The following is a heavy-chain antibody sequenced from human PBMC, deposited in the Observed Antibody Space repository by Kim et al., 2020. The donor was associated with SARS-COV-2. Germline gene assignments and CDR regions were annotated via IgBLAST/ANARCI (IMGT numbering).Heavy chain of an antibody. V-gene: IGHV3-53*01. Sequence: VKGRFTISGDNSKNTLYLQMNTMRAEDTAVYYCARVKRTMVRGVIAAFDIWGQGTMVTVSS. CDR3: ARVKRTMVRGVIAAFDI. J-gene: IGHJ3*02. D-gene: IGHD3-10*01.